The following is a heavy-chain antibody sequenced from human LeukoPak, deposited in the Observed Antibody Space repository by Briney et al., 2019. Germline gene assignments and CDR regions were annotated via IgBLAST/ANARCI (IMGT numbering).Heavy chain of an antibody. D-gene: IGHD6-13*01. V-gene: IGHV3-21*01. CDR3: ARDHGAAAPHTYGMDV. CDR2: ISSSSSYI. J-gene: IGHJ6*02. CDR1: GFTVSSIY. Sequence: GGSLRLSCAVSGFTVSSIYMSWVRQAPGKGLEWVSSISSSSSYIYYADSVKGRFTISRDNAKNSLYLQMNSLRAEDTAVYYCARDHGAAAPHTYGMDVWGQGTTVTVSS.